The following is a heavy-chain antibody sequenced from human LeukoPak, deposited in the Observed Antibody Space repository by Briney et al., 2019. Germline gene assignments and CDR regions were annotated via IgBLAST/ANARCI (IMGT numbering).Heavy chain of an antibody. CDR2: IKHNGDEL. Sequence: PGGSLRLSCAASGFTFSSYWMTWVRQAPGKGLEWVANIKHNGDELNYVDSVEDRFTISRDNANNSLYLHMTSLRAEDTAVYYCARELRTFDSWGQGTLVTVSS. D-gene: IGHD3-16*01. J-gene: IGHJ4*02. V-gene: IGHV3-7*01. CDR1: GFTFSSYW. CDR3: ARELRTFDS.